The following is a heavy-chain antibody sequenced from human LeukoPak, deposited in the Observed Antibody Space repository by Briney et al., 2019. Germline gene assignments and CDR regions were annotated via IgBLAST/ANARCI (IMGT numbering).Heavy chain of an antibody. V-gene: IGHV5-51*01. Sequence: GESLKISCQGSGYTFATYWIGWVRQMPGKGLEWMGIIYPTDSDTIYSSSFQGQVTISVDKSINTAYLQWSSLKASDSAMYYCVRQPNLDCWGQGTLVTVSS. CDR2: IYPTDSDT. J-gene: IGHJ4*02. CDR3: VRQPNLDC. CDR1: GYTFATYW.